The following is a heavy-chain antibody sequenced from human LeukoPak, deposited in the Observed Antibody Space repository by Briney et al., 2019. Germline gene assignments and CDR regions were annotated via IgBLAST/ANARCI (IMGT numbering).Heavy chain of an antibody. CDR1: GFTFSSYG. CDR3: ARASWAFDI. V-gene: IGHV3-23*01. J-gene: IGHJ3*02. CDR2: ISGSGGST. Sequence: GGSLRLSCAASGFTFSSYGMSWVRQAPGKGLEWVSAISGSGGSTYYADSVKGRFTISRDNAKNSLYLQMNSLRAEDTAVYYCARASWAFDIWGQGTMVTVSS.